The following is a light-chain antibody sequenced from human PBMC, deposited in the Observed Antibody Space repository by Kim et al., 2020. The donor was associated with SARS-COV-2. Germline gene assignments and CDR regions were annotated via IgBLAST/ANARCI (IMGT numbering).Light chain of an antibody. CDR3: ATWDVSLDAWV. V-gene: IGLV1-44*01. CDR2: NDN. Sequence: GQRVTTSSSGSSSTVGRHIVNWFRQLPEKAPTVLIYNDNHRPWGVPARFSCSRSGTAATLAISVLQSGDEADYYCATWDVSLDAWVFGGGTQLTVL. CDR1: SSTVGRHI. J-gene: IGLJ3*02.